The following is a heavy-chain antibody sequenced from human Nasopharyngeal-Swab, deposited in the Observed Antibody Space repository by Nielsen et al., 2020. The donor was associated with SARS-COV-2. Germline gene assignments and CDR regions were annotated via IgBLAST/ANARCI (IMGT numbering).Heavy chain of an antibody. J-gene: IGHJ2*01. CDR3: ARQDDYDSSGYYYYWYFDL. CDR1: GGSISSSSYY. D-gene: IGHD3-22*01. CDR2: IYYSGST. Sequence: LETLSLTCTVSGGSISSSSYYWGWIRQSPGKGLEWIGSIYYSGSTYYNPSLKSRVTISVDTSKNQFSLKLSSVTAADTAVYYCARQDDYDSSGYYYYWYFDLWGRGTLVTVSS. V-gene: IGHV4-39*01.